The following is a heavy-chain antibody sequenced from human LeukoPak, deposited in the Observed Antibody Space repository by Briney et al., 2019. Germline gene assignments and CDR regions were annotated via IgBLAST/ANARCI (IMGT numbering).Heavy chain of an antibody. CDR1: GGSISSNSYY. D-gene: IGHD2-15*01. J-gene: IGHJ4*02. CDR2: ISYSGTT. Sequence: SETLSLTCTVSGGSISSNSYYWGWIRQPPGRGLEWIGSISYSGTTYYNPSLKSRVTISVDTSENQFSLKLNSVTAADTAMYYCARHGVAVVTSSFDYWGQGTLVTVSS. CDR3: ARHGVAVVTSSFDY. V-gene: IGHV4-39*01.